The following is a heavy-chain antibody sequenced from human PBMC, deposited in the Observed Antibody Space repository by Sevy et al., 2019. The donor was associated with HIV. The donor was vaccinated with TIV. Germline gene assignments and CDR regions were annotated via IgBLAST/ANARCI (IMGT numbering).Heavy chain of an antibody. CDR2: IRSRAKNYVT. CDR3: TSGGFSQKTGLYVDY. V-gene: IGHV3-73*01. J-gene: IGHJ4*02. CDR1: GATFSGSA. D-gene: IGHD3-10*01. Sequence: GGSLRLSCAASGATFSGSAIHWVRQPSGKWLEWVGRIRSRAKNYVTEYGAPVKGRFSISRDDSKNTTYLQMNSLKTEDTAIYFCTSGGFSQKTGLYVDYWGPGTLVTVSS.